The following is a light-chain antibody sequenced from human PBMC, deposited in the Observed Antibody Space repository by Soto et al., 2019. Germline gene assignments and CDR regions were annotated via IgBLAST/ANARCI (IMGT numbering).Light chain of an antibody. J-gene: IGKJ2*01. CDR3: QQRSNWPPYT. V-gene: IGKV3-11*01. CDR2: DAS. CDR1: QSVSSY. Sequence: EIVLTQSPATLSLSPGERATLSCRASQSVSSYLAWYQQKPGQAPRLLIYDASNRATGIPARFSGSGSGTDFTITISSLEPEGFAVYYCQQRSNWPPYTFGQGTELEIK.